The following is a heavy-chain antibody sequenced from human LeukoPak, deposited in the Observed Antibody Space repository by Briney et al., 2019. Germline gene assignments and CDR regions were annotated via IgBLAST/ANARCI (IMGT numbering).Heavy chain of an antibody. V-gene: IGHV4-4*07. CDR1: GGSIITYY. Sequence: SERLSLTCTVSGGSIITYYWSWIRQPAGKGLEWIGRIYSSGKTNYHPSLESRVTMSVDTSKNQFSLNLTSVTAADTAVYYCARAYGDLYFVYWGQGILVTDSS. CDR2: IYSSGKT. D-gene: IGHD4-17*01. J-gene: IGHJ4*02. CDR3: ARAYGDLYFVY.